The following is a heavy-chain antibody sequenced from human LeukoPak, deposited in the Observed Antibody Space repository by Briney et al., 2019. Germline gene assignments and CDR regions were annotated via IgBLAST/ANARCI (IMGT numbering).Heavy chain of an antibody. CDR3: ARAAAETGAFRDNCFDP. Sequence: ASVKVSCKASGYTFTSYGISWVRQAPGQGLEWMGWIIAYNGNTNYAQKLQGRVTMTTDTSTSTAYMERRSLRSDDTAVYYCARAAAETGAFRDNCFDPWGQGTLVTVSS. D-gene: IGHD6-19*01. CDR1: GYTFTSYG. J-gene: IGHJ5*02. V-gene: IGHV1-18*01. CDR2: IIAYNGNT.